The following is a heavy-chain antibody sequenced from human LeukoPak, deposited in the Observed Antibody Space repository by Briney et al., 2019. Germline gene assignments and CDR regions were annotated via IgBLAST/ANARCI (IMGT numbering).Heavy chain of an antibody. Sequence: ASVKVSCKASGGTFSSYAISWVRQAPGQGLEWMGWISPYNGNTKYAQKLQGRVTMTTDTSTSTAYMELRSLRSDDTAVYYCAREIGSMFDAFDIWGQGTMVTVSS. J-gene: IGHJ3*02. D-gene: IGHD6-13*01. CDR3: AREIGSMFDAFDI. CDR2: ISPYNGNT. CDR1: GGTFSSYA. V-gene: IGHV1-18*01.